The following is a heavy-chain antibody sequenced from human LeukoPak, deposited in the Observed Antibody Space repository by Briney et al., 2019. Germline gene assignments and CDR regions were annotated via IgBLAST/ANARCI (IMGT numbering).Heavy chain of an antibody. Sequence: GASVKVSCKASGYTFTRYYMHWVRQAPREGLEWMGWINPNSGVTNYAQKFQGRVTMTRDTSISTAYMELSRLRSDDTAVYYCARLRADPFDSWGQGTPVAVSS. D-gene: IGHD4-17*01. V-gene: IGHV1-2*02. CDR2: INPNSGVT. J-gene: IGHJ4*02. CDR3: ARLRADPFDS. CDR1: GYTFTRYY.